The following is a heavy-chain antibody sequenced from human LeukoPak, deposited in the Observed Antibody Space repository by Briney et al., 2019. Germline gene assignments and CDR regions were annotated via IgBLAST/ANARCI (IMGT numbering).Heavy chain of an antibody. CDR2: IYYSGNT. Sequence: SETLSLTCAVYGGSFSGYYWSWIRQPPGKGLEWIGYIYYSGNTNYNPSLKSRVTISVDTSKNQFSLKLSSVTAADTAVYYCARLGAAAGHYYYYGMDVWGQGTTVTVSS. V-gene: IGHV4-59*08. J-gene: IGHJ6*02. CDR3: ARLGAAAGHYYYYGMDV. CDR1: GGSFSGYY. D-gene: IGHD6-13*01.